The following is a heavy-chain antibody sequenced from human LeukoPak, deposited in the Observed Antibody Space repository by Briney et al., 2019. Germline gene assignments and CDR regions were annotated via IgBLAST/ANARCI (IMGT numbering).Heavy chain of an antibody. CDR3: ARDYDFWSGNAYNGMDV. CDR1: GYTFTNDS. Sequence: ASLKVSCKASGYTFTNDSISWGRQAPGQGVGWLGWISAYSGNTNYAQKFQSRLTMTTDTSTSTAYMELRSLRSDDTAVYYCARDYDFWSGNAYNGMDVWGQGTTVTVSS. D-gene: IGHD3-3*01. V-gene: IGHV1-18*01. CDR2: ISAYSGNT. J-gene: IGHJ6*02.